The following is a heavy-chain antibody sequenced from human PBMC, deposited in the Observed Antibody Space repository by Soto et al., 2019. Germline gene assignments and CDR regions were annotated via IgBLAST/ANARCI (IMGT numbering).Heavy chain of an antibody. D-gene: IGHD3-22*01. CDR1: GGSISSYY. CDR2: IYYSGST. V-gene: IGHV4-59*01. Sequence: SETLSLTCTVSGGSISSYYWSWIRQPPGRGLEWIGYIYYSGSTNYNPSLKSRVTISVDTSKNQFSLKLSSVTAADTAVYYCARLGHVYYYDSSGYREYFQHWGQGTLVTVSS. J-gene: IGHJ1*01. CDR3: ARLGHVYYYDSSGYREYFQH.